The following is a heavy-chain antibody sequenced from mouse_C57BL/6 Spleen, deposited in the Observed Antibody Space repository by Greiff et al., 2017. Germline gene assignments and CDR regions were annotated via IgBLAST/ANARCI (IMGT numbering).Heavy chain of an antibody. D-gene: IGHD3-2*02. Sequence: QVQLQQSGAELMKPGASVKLSCKATGYTFTGYWIEWVKQRPGHGLEWIGEILPGSGSTNYNAKFKGKATFTADTSSNTAYMQLSSLTTEDSAIYYCARLAQATWFAYWGQGALVTVSA. CDR3: ARLAQATWFAY. J-gene: IGHJ3*01. CDR2: ILPGSGST. V-gene: IGHV1-9*01. CDR1: GYTFTGYW.